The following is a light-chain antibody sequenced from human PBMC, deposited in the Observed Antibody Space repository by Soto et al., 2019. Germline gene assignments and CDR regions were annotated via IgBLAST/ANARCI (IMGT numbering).Light chain of an antibody. CDR2: GAS. CDR3: QQRSNWPIT. J-gene: IGKJ5*01. Sequence: EIVLTQSAATLSVSPGESATLSCRASQSVSSDLAWYQQKPGQAPRLLIYGASSRATGIPDRFSGSGYGTVFNLPISSLETEDFAVYYCQQRSNWPITFGQGTRLEIK. CDR1: QSVSSD. V-gene: IGKV3-11*01.